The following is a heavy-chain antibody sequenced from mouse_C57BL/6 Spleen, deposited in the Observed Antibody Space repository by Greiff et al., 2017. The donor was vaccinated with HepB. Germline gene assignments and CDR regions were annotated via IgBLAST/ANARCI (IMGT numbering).Heavy chain of an antibody. CDR3: ARSEGELGRGFAY. J-gene: IGHJ3*01. Sequence: QVQLQQPGAELVMPGASVKLSCKASGYTFTSYWMHWVKQRPGQGLEWIGEIYPSDSYTNYNQKFKGKSTLTVDKSSSTAYMQLSSLTSEDSAVYYCARSEGELGRGFAYWGQGTLVTVSA. D-gene: IGHD4-1*01. CDR1: GYTFTSYW. V-gene: IGHV1-69*01. CDR2: IYPSDSYT.